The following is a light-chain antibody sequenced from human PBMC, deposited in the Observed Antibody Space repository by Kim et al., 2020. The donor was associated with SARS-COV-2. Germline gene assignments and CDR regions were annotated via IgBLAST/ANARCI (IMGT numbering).Light chain of an antibody. J-gene: IGLJ2*01. V-gene: IGLV2-11*01. CDR2: DVT. Sequence: PVQPVPMSCTGTSSDVWRYNYVSWYQQHPGKAPKVMIYDVTKRPSGVPDRFSGSKSGNPASLTISGLQGEDEAEYYCCSFAGNSVVFGGGTQLTVL. CDR3: CSFAGNSVV. CDR1: SSDVWRYNY.